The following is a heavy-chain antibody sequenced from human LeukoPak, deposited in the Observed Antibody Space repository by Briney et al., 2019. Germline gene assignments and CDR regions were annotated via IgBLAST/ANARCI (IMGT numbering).Heavy chain of an antibody. J-gene: IGHJ4*02. CDR1: GYTLTELS. Sequence: GASVKVSCKVSGYTLTELSMHWVRQAPGKGLEWMGGFDPEDGETIYAQKFQGRVTMTEDTSTDTAYMELNSLRSEDTAVYYCATGKYLGYCSSTSCYRSYFDYWGQGTLVTVSS. D-gene: IGHD2-2*01. CDR3: ATGKYLGYCSSTSCYRSYFDY. CDR2: FDPEDGET. V-gene: IGHV1-24*01.